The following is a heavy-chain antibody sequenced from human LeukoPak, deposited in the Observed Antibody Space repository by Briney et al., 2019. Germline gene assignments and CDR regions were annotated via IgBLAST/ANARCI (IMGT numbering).Heavy chain of an antibody. CDR1: GYTFTGYY. CDR2: INPNSGGT. D-gene: IGHD3-10*01. CDR3: ARVLWFGELLAH. Sequence: GASVKVSCKASGYTFTGYYMHWVRQAPGQGLECMGWINPNSGGTNYAQKFQGRVTMTRDTSISTAYMELSRLRSDDTAVYYCARVLWFGELLAHWGQGTLVTVSS. J-gene: IGHJ4*02. V-gene: IGHV1-2*02.